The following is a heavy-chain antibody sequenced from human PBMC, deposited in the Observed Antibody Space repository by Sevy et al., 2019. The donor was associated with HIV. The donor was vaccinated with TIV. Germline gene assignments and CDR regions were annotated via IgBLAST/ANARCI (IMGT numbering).Heavy chain of an antibody. CDR3: ARELLHGGYDSSGDDFDI. J-gene: IGHJ3*02. D-gene: IGHD3-22*01. Sequence: SETLSLTCTVSGGSISSYYWSWIRQPPGKGLEWIGYIYYSGSTNYNPSLKSRVTISVDTSKNQFSLKLSSVTAADTAVYYCARELLHGGYDSSGDDFDIWGQGTMVTVSS. CDR1: GGSISSYY. V-gene: IGHV4-59*01. CDR2: IYYSGST.